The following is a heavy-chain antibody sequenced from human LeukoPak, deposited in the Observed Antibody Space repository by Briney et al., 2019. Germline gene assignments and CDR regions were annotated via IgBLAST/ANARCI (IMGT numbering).Heavy chain of an antibody. Sequence: GGSLRLSCAASGFTFSSYAMHWVRQARGKGLEWVAESPFDGSSKKHADSVKGRFTISRDNSKHTVYLQLNSLRAEHTAVYYCARDPAPYNSGSNYFDYWGQATLVTVPS. CDR1: GFTFSSYA. V-gene: IGHV3-30*04. J-gene: IGHJ4*02. CDR3: ARDPAPYNSGSNYFDY. D-gene: IGHD3-10*01. CDR2: SPFDGSSK.